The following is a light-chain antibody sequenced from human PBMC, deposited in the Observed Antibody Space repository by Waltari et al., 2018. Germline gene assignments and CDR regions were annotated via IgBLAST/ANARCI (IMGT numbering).Light chain of an antibody. CDR2: DAS. CDR3: QQHNKRDT. V-gene: IGKV3-15*01. Sequence: EIVMTQSPDTLSVSPGEGATLSCRASQSVSSSLAWYQKKPGQAPRLLIYDASTRATGIPARFSGSGSGTEFTLTISSLQSEDFGVYYCQQHNKRDTFGQGTKLEIK. J-gene: IGKJ2*01. CDR1: QSVSSS.